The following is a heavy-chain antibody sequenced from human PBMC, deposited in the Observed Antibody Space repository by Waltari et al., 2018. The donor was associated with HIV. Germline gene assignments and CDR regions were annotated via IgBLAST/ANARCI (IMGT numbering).Heavy chain of an antibody. V-gene: IGHV4-34*01. CDR2: VNPNGKT. CDR1: GGSFSGYY. D-gene: IGHD3-3*01. J-gene: IGHJ5*02. CDR3: AREKSRVSEWYGIFYLDA. Sequence: QVQLQQWGAGLLKPSETLSLTCAVYGGSFSGYYWSWIRQAPGKGLEWIGEVNPNGKTNYNPSLKSPVTVSVDTSKNQFSLQMKSVTGADTAVYFCAREKSRVSEWYGIFYLDAWGQGTLVSVPS.